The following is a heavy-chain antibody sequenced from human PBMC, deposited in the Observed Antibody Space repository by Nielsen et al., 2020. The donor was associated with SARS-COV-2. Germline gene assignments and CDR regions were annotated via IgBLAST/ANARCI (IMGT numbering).Heavy chain of an antibody. CDR1: GFTFSSYG. CDR2: IWYDGSNK. D-gene: IGHD1-26*01. V-gene: IGHV3-30*02. Sequence: GESLKISCAASGFTFSSYGMHWVRQAPGKGLEWVAVIWYDGSNKYYADSMKGRFTISRDNSKNTLYLQMNSLRAEDTAVYYCAKPRGGSYHDAFDIWGQGTMVTVSS. CDR3: AKPRGGSYHDAFDI. J-gene: IGHJ3*02.